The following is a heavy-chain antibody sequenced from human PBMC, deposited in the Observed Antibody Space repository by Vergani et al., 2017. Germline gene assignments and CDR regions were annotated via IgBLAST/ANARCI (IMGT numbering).Heavy chain of an antibody. J-gene: IGHJ6*03. CDR1: GGSFSGYY. Sequence: QVQLQQWGAGLLKPSETLSLTCAVYGGSFSGYYWSWIRQPPGKGLEWIGEINHSGSTNYNPSLQSRVTISVDTSKTQFSLKLSSVTAADTAVYYFARVCYSSSWYSYYYMDVWGKGTTGTVSS. CDR2: INHSGST. V-gene: IGHV4-34*01. CDR3: ARVCYSSSWYSYYYMDV. D-gene: IGHD6-13*01.